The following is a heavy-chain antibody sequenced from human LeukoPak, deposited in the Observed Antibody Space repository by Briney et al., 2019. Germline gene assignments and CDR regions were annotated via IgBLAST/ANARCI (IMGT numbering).Heavy chain of an antibody. CDR3: AKPPVGATPYYFDY. D-gene: IGHD1-26*01. J-gene: IGHJ4*02. CDR2: ISGSGDGT. CDR1: GFTFSSYA. Sequence: GASLRLSCAASGFTFSSYAMSWVRQAPGKGLEWVSVISGSGDGTYYADPVKGRFTISRDNSKNTLYLQMNSLRAADTTVYYCAKPPVGATPYYFDYWGQGTLVTVSS. V-gene: IGHV3-23*01.